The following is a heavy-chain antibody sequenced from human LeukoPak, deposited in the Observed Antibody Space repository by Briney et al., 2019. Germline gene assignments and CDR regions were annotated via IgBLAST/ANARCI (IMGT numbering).Heavy chain of an antibody. Sequence: GGSLRLSCAASGFTFSSYGMHWVRQAPGKGLEWVAFIRYDGSNKYYADSVKGRFTIPRDNSKNTLYLQMNSLRAEDTAVYYCAKDLVGYCSSTSCSTPDYWGQGTLVTVSS. J-gene: IGHJ4*02. D-gene: IGHD2-2*02. V-gene: IGHV3-30*02. CDR1: GFTFSSYG. CDR2: IRYDGSNK. CDR3: AKDLVGYCSSTSCSTPDY.